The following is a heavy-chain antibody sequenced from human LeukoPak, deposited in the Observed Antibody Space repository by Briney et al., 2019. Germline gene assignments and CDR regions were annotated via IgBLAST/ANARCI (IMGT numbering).Heavy chain of an antibody. CDR3: AKDQTYGSMDV. J-gene: IGHJ6*03. CDR2: MSVIGGST. CDR1: GFTFSSYA. Sequence: GGSLRLSCAASGFTFSSYAMTWVRQVPGKGLEWVSAMSVIGGSTYYADSVKGRFTISRDNSKNTLYLQMNSLRAEDTAVYYCAKDQTYGSMDVWGKGITVTVSS. D-gene: IGHD4-17*01. V-gene: IGHV3-23*01.